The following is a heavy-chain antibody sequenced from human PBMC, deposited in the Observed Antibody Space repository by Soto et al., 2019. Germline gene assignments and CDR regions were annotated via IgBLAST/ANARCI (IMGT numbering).Heavy chain of an antibody. CDR1: GFTFSNSA. D-gene: IGHD3-3*01. Sequence: GPLRLTCSASGFTFSNSAMHWVRQAPGKGLEYVSVISSNGDSTYYADSVKGRFTISRDNSKNTLYLQMRSLRVEDTAVYYCVKHHLAIFGVPTGFFDYWGQGTLVTVYS. V-gene: IGHV3-64D*06. CDR3: VKHHLAIFGVPTGFFDY. CDR2: ISSNGDST. J-gene: IGHJ4*02.